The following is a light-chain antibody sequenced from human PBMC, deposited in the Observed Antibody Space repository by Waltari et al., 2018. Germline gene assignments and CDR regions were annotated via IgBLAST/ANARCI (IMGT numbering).Light chain of an antibody. V-gene: IGLV1-44*01. CDR3: ASRDDRLNGVV. Sequence: QSVLTQAPSASGAPGQRVIISCSGSGSNIGSRAGNWYPQLPGRAPKLLIYSNDQRPSGVPDRFSGSRSGTSASLAISGLQSEDEAHYYCASRDDRLNGVVFGGGTKLTVL. CDR1: GSNIGSRA. J-gene: IGLJ2*01. CDR2: SND.